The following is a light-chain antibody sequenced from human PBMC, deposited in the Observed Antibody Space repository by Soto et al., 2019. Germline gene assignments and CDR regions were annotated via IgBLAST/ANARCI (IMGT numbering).Light chain of an antibody. CDR2: SYN. J-gene: IGLJ2*01. Sequence: QSVLTQPPSAYGTPGQRVTISCSGSSSNIGRNSVNWYQHLPGTAPKLLIYSYNQRPSGVPDRFSGSRSDTSAALAISGLHSEDEAEYYCTSWDDNLRGHVFGGGTKLTVL. CDR3: TSWDDNLRGHV. CDR1: SSNIGRNS. V-gene: IGLV1-44*01.